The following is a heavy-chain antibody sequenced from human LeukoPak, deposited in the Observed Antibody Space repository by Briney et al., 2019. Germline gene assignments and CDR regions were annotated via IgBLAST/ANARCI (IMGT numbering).Heavy chain of an antibody. CDR1: GYTFTSYD. V-gene: IGHV1-8*01. CDR3: ATEAVAGTGGGDFDP. CDR2: MNPNSGNT. J-gene: IGHJ5*02. D-gene: IGHD6-19*01. Sequence: GASVKVSCKASGYTFTSYDINWVRQATGQGLEWMGWMNPNSGNTGYARKFQGRVTMTEDTSTDTAYMELSSLRSEDTAVYYCATEAVAGTGGGDFDPWGQGTLVTVSS.